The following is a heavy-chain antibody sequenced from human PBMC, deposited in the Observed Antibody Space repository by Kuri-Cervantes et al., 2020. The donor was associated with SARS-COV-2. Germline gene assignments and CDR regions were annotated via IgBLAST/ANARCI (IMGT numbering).Heavy chain of an antibody. Sequence: SETLSLTCAISGDSVSSNSAAWNWIRQSPSRGLEWLGRTYYRSKWYNDYAVSVKSRITINPDTSKNQFSLQLNSVTPEDTAVYYCARGPPLIVQGAYDPWGQGTLVTVSS. CDR2: TYYRSKWYN. V-gene: IGHV6-1*01. CDR3: ARGPPLIVQGAYDP. D-gene: IGHD3-16*02. CDR1: GDSVSSNSAA. J-gene: IGHJ5*02.